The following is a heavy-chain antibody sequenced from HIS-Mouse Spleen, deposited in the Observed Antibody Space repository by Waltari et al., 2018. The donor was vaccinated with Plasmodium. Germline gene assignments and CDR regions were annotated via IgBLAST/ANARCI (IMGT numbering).Heavy chain of an antibody. CDR2: IRPYNGNT. Sequence: QVQLVQSGAEVKKPGASVKVSCKASCYPFTSYGITWVRQAPGQGLEWMGWIRPYNGNTNLTQKLQSRVTMTTDTSTSTAYMEVRSLRSDDTAVYYWARGSAGDAFDIWGQGTMVTVSS. D-gene: IGHD6-19*01. CDR3: ARGSAGDAFDI. CDR1: CYPFTSYG. J-gene: IGHJ3*02. V-gene: IGHV1-18*01.